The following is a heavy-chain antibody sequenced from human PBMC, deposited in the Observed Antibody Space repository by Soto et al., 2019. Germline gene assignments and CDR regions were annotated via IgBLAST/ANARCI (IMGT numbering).Heavy chain of an antibody. CDR2: INSDGSST. D-gene: IGHD3-22*01. J-gene: IGHJ4*02. Sequence: PGGSLRLSCAASGFTFRSYWMHWVRQAPAQGLVWVSRINSDGSSTSYADSVKGRFTISRDNAKNTLYLQMNSLRAEDTAVYYCARARPQYYYDSSGYLRLKDLDYWGQGTLVTVSS. CDR1: GFTFRSYW. V-gene: IGHV3-74*01. CDR3: ARARPQYYYDSSGYLRLKDLDY.